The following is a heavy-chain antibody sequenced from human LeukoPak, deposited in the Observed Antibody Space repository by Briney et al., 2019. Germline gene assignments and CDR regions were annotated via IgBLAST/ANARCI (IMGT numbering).Heavy chain of an antibody. CDR1: GGSIRSYY. J-gene: IGHJ5*02. Sequence: SETLSLTCTVSGGSIRSYYWSWIRQPPGKGLEWIGYIYYSGSTNYNPSLKSRVTISVDTSKNQFSLKLSSVTAADTAVYYCARGGYYGSGNDFRFDPWGQGTLVTVSS. CDR3: ARGGYYGSGNDFRFDP. D-gene: IGHD3-10*01. CDR2: IYYSGST. V-gene: IGHV4-59*01.